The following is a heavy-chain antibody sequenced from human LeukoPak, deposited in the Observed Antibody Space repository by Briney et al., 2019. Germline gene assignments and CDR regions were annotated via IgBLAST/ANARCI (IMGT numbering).Heavy chain of an antibody. CDR3: AKGYYDYVWGSYYFEY. CDR2: ISGSGGST. V-gene: IGHV3-23*01. CDR1: GFTFSSYA. Sequence: PGGSLRLSCAASGFTFSSYAMSWVRQAPGKGLEWVSAISGSGGSTYYADSVKGRFTISRDNSRDTLYLQMNSLRAGDTAVYYCAKGYYDYVWGSYYFEYWGQGTLVTVSS. D-gene: IGHD3-16*01. J-gene: IGHJ4*02.